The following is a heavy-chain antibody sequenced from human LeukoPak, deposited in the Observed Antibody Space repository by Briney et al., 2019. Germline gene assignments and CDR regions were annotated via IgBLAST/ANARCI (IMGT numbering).Heavy chain of an antibody. CDR2: ISSSGST. CDR1: GDSITYFY. Sequence: KPSETLSLTCSVSGDSITYFYWSWIRQAAGKGLEWIGRISSSGSTDYNASLKSRVTMSVDTSKNQFSLKLSSVTAADTAVYYCARDLFRLQWPTTLGYWGQGTLVTVSS. V-gene: IGHV4-4*07. J-gene: IGHJ4*02. D-gene: IGHD6-19*01. CDR3: ARDLFRLQWPTTLGY.